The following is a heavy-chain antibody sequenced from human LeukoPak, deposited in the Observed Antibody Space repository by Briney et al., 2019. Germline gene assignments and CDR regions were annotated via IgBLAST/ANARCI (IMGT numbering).Heavy chain of an antibody. V-gene: IGHV3-23*01. CDR1: GFTFSTYA. J-gene: IGHJ4*02. Sequence: GGSLRLSCAASGFTFSTYAMSWVRQAHGQGLERVSAISGSGGSTNYADSVKGRVTVSRDNSKSTLYLQMNSLRAEDTAVYYCAKSSYYDSSGYYREYYFDYWGQGTLVTVSS. CDR3: AKSSYYDSSGYYREYYFDY. D-gene: IGHD3-22*01. CDR2: ISGSGGST.